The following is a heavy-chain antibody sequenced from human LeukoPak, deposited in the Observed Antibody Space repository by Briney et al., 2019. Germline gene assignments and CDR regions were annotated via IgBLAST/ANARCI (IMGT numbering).Heavy chain of an antibody. Sequence: TGGSLRLSCAASGXTFSRFWMGWVRQAPGKGLEWVANIGQDGSQKEYVDTMKGRFTISRDNAKNSLHLEMNSLRGEDTAVYYCARRATVREDYFDYWGQGTLVTVSS. J-gene: IGHJ4*02. CDR2: IGQDGSQK. CDR1: GXTFSRFW. D-gene: IGHD4-17*01. CDR3: ARRATVREDYFDY. V-gene: IGHV3-7*05.